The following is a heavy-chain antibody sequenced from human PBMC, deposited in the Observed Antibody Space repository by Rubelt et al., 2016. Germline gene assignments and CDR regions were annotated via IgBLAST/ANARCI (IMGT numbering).Heavy chain of an antibody. V-gene: IGHV4-39*07. D-gene: IGHD6-19*01. CDR1: RDSISSRNFY. Sequence: QLRLQESGPGLVKPSETLSLTCTVSRDSISSRNFYWGWIRQPPGKGLEWIGNVYSTGSPQYNPSFTGRVTISEDTSKNQVSLRLTSVTSADTAVYWGARHQWLLHPVDYWGQGTLVTVSS. J-gene: IGHJ4*02. CDR2: VYSTGSP. CDR3: ARHQWLLHPVDY.